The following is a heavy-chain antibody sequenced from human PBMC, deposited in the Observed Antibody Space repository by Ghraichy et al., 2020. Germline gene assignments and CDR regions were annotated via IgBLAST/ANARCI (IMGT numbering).Heavy chain of an antibody. CDR3: ARVNRIALPYYYYGMDV. Sequence: SETLSLTCTVSGGSISSGGYYWSWIRLHPGKGLEWIGYIYYSGSTYYNPSLKSRVTISVDTSKNRFSLKLSSVTAADTAVYYCARVNRIALPYYYYGMDVWGQGTTVTVSS. D-gene: IGHD6-13*01. CDR1: GGSISSGGYY. J-gene: IGHJ6*02. CDR2: IYYSGST. V-gene: IGHV4-31*03.